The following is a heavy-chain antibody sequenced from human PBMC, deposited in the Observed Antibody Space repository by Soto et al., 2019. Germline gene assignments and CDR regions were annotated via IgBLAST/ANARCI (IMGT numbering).Heavy chain of an antibody. Sequence: QVQLVESGGGVVQPGRSLRLSCAASGFTFSSYAMHWVRQAPGKGLEWVAVISYDGSNKYYADSVKGRFTISRDNSKNPLYLQMNSLRAEDTAVYYCARDDGRTVIVVVPNAALDIWGQGRMVTVSS. D-gene: IGHD3-22*01. CDR1: GFTFSSYA. V-gene: IGHV3-30-3*01. J-gene: IGHJ3*02. CDR2: ISYDGSNK. CDR3: ARDDGRTVIVVVPNAALDI.